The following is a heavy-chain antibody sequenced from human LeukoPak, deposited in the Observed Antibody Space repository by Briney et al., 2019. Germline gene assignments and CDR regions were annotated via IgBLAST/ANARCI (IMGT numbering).Heavy chain of an antibody. CDR2: IDHSGST. Sequence: SETLSLTCAVYGGSFSGYYWSWIRQPPGKGLEWIGEIDHSGSTNYNPSLKSRVTISVDTSKNQFSLKLSSVTAADTAVYYCARQDCSGGSCYYYYGMDVWGQGTTVTVSS. J-gene: IGHJ6*02. D-gene: IGHD2-15*01. V-gene: IGHV4-34*01. CDR1: GGSFSGYY. CDR3: ARQDCSGGSCYYYYGMDV.